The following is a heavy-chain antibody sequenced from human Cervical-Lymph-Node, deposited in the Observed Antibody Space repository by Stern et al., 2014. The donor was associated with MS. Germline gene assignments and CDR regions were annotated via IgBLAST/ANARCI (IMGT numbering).Heavy chain of an antibody. Sequence: QITLKESGPVVVKPTETLTLTCTVSGFSLSSSARLGVSCIRQPPRTALEWLAHIFTDGDTSYSTSLKSRLTISKDTSKSQAVLTLTNVDPVDTATYFCARQTVSGAFDYWGQGTLVTVSS. CDR2: IFTDGDT. V-gene: IGHV2-26*01. CDR1: GFSLSSSARLG. J-gene: IGHJ4*02. D-gene: IGHD5/OR15-5a*01. CDR3: ARQTVSGAFDY.